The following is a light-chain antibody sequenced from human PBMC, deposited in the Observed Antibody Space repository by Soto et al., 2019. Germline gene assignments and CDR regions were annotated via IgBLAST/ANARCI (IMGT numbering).Light chain of an antibody. V-gene: IGLV2-14*03. CDR2: DVS. Sequence: ITNNKTSSDVGGYNFVSWYQQHPGKAPKLMIFDVSDRPSGVSNRFSASKSGYTASLPISGLQSEDEANYYCGSYRSRSTPWVFGPVTKFTV. CDR1: SSDVGGYNF. J-gene: IGLJ1*01. CDR3: GSYRSRSTPWV.